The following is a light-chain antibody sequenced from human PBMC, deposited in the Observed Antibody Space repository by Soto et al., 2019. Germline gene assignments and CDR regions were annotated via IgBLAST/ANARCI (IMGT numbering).Light chain of an antibody. CDR3: QHYGNSRT. Sequence: EIEMTQSPGTLSLSPGQRATLSCKASQSVSSSSLAWYQQKPGQAPRLLIFGASSRATGIPDRFSGSGSGTDFTLTINRLEPEDFAVYYCQHYGNSRTFGQGTKV. CDR2: GAS. V-gene: IGKV3-20*01. J-gene: IGKJ1*01. CDR1: QSVSSSS.